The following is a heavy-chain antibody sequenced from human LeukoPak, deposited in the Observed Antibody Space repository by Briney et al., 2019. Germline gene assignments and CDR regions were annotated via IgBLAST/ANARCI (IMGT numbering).Heavy chain of an antibody. V-gene: IGHV4-30-4*08. CDR2: IYYSGST. J-gene: IGHJ6*03. Sequence: SQTLSLTCTVSGGSISSGDYYWSWIRQPPGKGLEWIGYIYYSGSTYYNPSLKSRVTISVDTSQNQISLKLSSVTAADTAVYYCARSNYDFWSGYYYYMDVWGKGTTVTVSS. CDR1: GGSISSGDYY. CDR3: ARSNYDFWSGYYYYMDV. D-gene: IGHD3-3*01.